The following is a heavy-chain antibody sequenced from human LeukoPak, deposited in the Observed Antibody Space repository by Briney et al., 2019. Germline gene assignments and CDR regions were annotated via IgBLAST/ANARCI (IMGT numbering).Heavy chain of an antibody. D-gene: IGHD1-26*01. Sequence: SETLSLTCTVSGGSTSSYYWSWIRQPPGKGMEWIGYIYYSGSTNYNPSLKSRVTISVDTSKNQFSLKLSSVTAADTAVYYCARDEADGRIDYWGQGTLVTVSS. CDR3: ARDEADGRIDY. CDR2: IYYSGST. CDR1: GGSTSSYY. J-gene: IGHJ4*02. V-gene: IGHV4-59*01.